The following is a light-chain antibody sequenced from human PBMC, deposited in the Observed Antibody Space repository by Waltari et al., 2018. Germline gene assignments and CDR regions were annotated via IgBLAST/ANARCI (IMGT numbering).Light chain of an antibody. CDR3: QQFDSYPVT. CDR2: KAS. J-gene: IGKJ2*01. V-gene: IGKV1-5*03. Sequence: DIQMTQSPSTLSASVGDRVTITCRSSQSISTSLAWYQQRPGKAPTLLIYKASTLENEVPSRFSGSGSGTEFTLTISSLQPDDFATYYCQQFDSYPVTFGQGTKVEIK. CDR1: QSISTS.